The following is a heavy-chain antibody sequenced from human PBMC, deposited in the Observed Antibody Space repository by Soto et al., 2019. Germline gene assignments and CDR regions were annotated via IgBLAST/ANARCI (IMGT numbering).Heavy chain of an antibody. D-gene: IGHD3-22*01. J-gene: IGHJ4*02. CDR1: GFTFNTFG. Sequence: PGGSLRLSCAASGFTFNTFGMHWVRQAPGKGLEWVAVISYDGSDKYYSDSVRGRFTISRDNSMNTLYLQMNSLRTEDTAVYYCAKSPNFYCSSYYCYKYYFDYWGQGTLVTVSS. CDR3: AKSPNFYCSSYYCYKYYFDY. CDR2: ISYDGSDK. V-gene: IGHV3-30*18.